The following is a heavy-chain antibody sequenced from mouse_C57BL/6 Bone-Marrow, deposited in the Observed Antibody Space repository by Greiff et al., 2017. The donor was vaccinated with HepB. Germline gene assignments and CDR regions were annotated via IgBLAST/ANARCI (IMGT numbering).Heavy chain of an antibody. V-gene: IGHV1-47*01. CDR1: GYTFPTYP. CDR3: ARPFYYGRSYKHYYAIDY. CDR2: FHPYNVDP. J-gene: IGHJ4*01. D-gene: IGHD1-1*01. Sequence: QVQLQQSGAELVKPGASVKMSCKASGYTFPTYPIAWMKQNHGKSLEWIGNFHPYNVDPKYNEKFKGKSTLTVEKSSSTVYLEPSRLTSDDTAVYYCARPFYYGRSYKHYYAIDYWGQGTSVTVSS.